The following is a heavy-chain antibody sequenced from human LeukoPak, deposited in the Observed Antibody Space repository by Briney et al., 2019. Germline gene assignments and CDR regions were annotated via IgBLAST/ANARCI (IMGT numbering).Heavy chain of an antibody. CDR3: ARHGSHYYYYYGMDV. Sequence: SETLSLTCTVSGGSISSYYWSWIRQPPGKGLEWIGYIYYSGSTNYNPSLKSRVTISVDTSKNQFSLKLSSVTAADTAVYYCARHGSHYYYYYGMDVWGQGTTVTVSS. D-gene: IGHD2-2*03. V-gene: IGHV4-59*08. J-gene: IGHJ6*02. CDR1: GGSISSYY. CDR2: IYYSGST.